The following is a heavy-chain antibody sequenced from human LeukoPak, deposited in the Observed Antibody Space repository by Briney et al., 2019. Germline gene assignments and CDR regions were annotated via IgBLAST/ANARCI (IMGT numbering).Heavy chain of an antibody. J-gene: IGHJ4*02. V-gene: IGHV3-11*04. Sequence: PGGSLRLSCAASGFTFSDHYMTWVRQAPGKGLDWVSSISSSGSTVYYADSVKGRFSISRDNAKKSLFLQMNRLRAEDTAIYFCACPLSGYTSYSPGEGRHWGQGTLVTVSS. CDR2: ISSSGSTV. CDR3: ACPLSGYTSYSPGEGRH. D-gene: IGHD5-12*01. CDR1: GFTFSDHY.